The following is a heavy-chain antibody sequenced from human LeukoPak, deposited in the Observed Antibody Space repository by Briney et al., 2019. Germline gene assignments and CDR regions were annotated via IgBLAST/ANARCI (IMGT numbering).Heavy chain of an antibody. CDR1: GFTFSSYS. D-gene: IGHD3-22*01. Sequence: PGGSLRLSCAASGFTFSSYSMNWVRQAPGKGLEWVSSISSSSSYIYYADSVKGRFTISRDNAKNSLYLQMNSLRAEDTAVYYCATHYYDSSGYYSPDSWGQGTPVTVSS. J-gene: IGHJ4*02. CDR3: ATHYYDSSGYYSPDS. V-gene: IGHV3-21*01. CDR2: ISSSSSYI.